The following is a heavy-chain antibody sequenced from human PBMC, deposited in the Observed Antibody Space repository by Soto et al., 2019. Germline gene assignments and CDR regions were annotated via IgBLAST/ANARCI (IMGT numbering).Heavy chain of an antibody. D-gene: IGHD6-19*01. CDR2: ISGGGTIT. CDR3: ARGLGSSVYYFDY. J-gene: IGHJ4*02. CDR1: GFTFSSYA. V-gene: IGHV3-23*01. Sequence: EVQLLESGGGLVQPGGSLRLSCAASGFTFSSYAMSWVRQAPGKGLEWVSTISGGGTITYSADSVEGRFTISRDNSKNALYLQMNSRRADDTAIYCCARGLGSSVYYFDYWGQGTLVTVSS.